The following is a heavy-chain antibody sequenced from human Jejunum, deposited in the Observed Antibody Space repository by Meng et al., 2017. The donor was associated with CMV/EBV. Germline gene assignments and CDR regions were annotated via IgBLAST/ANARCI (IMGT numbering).Heavy chain of an antibody. J-gene: IGHJ4*02. D-gene: IGHD6-13*01. CDR2: ISFDGGKI. CDR3: ARARTAAAGSAIDY. V-gene: IGHV3-30-3*01. Sequence: VSGFHFNEHAFHWVRQAPGKGLEWVSVISFDGGKIYYGEHVKGRFTISRDNSKNTLFLQMNSLKSEDTAVYYCARARTAAAGSAIDYWGQGALVTVSS. CDR1: GFHFNEHA.